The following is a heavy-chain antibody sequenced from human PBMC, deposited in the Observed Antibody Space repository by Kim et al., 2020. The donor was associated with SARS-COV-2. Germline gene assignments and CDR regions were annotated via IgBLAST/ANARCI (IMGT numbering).Heavy chain of an antibody. V-gene: IGHV3-74*01. J-gene: IGHJ3*02. CDR3: ALLDGITPIVSEDSFDI. Sequence: GGSLRLSCAAPGFTFSNYWMNWVRQAPGKGLVWVSRVSPDGRSTAYADSVKGRFSTSRDNAKNTLYLQMNSLRVEDTAVYYCALLDGITPIVSEDSFDIWGQGTMVTVSS. D-gene: IGHD3-22*01. CDR1: GFTFSNYW. CDR2: VSPDGRST.